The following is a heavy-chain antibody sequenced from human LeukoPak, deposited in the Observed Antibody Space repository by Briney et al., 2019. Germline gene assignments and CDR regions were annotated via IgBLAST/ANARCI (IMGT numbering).Heavy chain of an antibody. J-gene: IGHJ4*02. CDR1: GGSISSYY. Sequence: SETLSLTCTVSGGSISSYYRSWIRQPPGKGLGWIGYIYYSGSTNYNPSLKSRVTISVGTSKNQFSLKLSPVTAADTAVYYCARGGYSGYGFDYWGQGTLVTVSS. D-gene: IGHD5-12*01. V-gene: IGHV4-59*01. CDR3: ARGGYSGYGFDY. CDR2: IYYSGST.